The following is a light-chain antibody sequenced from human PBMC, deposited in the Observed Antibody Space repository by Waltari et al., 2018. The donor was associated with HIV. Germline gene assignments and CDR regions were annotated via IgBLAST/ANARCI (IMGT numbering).Light chain of an antibody. Sequence: NFMLTQPHSVSESPGKTVTISCTRSSSSIANNYVHCYHQRPRTSPTTVLYEDNQRPSGVPDRFSGSIDSSSNSASLSISGLKTEDEADYFCQSYDSFSVLFGGGTKLTVL. CDR3: QSYDSFSVL. CDR2: EDN. V-gene: IGLV6-57*01. CDR1: SSSIANNY. J-gene: IGLJ2*01.